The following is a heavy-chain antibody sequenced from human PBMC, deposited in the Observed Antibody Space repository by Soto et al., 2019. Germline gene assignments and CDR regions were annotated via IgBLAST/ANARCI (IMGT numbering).Heavy chain of an antibody. CDR2: MYYTWVT. Sequence: ESLCLNCSVSGASVRIGNHFWNWIRQPPGRGLEWLGYMYYTWVTNYNPSLKSRVSMSVDTSKDQFSLNLTSLTAADTAVYCCARGGEFLGYYGLGVWGQGTKVTVSS. CDR3: ARGGEFLGYYGLGV. V-gene: IGHV4-61*01. J-gene: IGHJ6*02. D-gene: IGHD3-10*01. CDR1: GASVRIGNHF.